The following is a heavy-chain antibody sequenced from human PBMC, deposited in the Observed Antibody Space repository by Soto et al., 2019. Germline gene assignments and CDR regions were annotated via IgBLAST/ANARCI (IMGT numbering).Heavy chain of an antibody. V-gene: IGHV3-23*01. CDR1: GFTFSSYA. J-gene: IGHJ4*02. D-gene: IGHD2-15*01. CDR2: ISVSGGST. CDR3: AKDKGGNLMASPYYFDD. Sequence: GGSLRLSCAASGFTFSSYAMSWVRQAPGKGLEWGSAISVSGGSTYYADSVKGRFTISRENSKNTLYLQMNSLRAEDTAVYYCAKDKGGNLMASPYYFDDGSQGTLVTDSS.